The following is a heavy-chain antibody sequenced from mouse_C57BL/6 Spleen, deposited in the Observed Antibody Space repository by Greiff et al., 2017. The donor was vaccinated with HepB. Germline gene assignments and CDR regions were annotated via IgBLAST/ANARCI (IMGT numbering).Heavy chain of an antibody. CDR2: IDPETGGT. J-gene: IGHJ2*01. CDR3: TSKGRDD. V-gene: IGHV1-15*01. CDR1: GYTFTDYE. Sequence: VKLMESGAELVRPGASVTLSCKASGYTFTDYEMHWVKQTPVHGLEWIGAIDPETGGTAYNQKFKGKAILTADKSSSTAYMELHSLTSEDSAVYYCTSKGRDDWGQGTTRTGSS.